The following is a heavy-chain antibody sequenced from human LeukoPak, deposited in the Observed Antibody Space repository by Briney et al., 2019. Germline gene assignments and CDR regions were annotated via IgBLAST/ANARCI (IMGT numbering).Heavy chain of an antibody. CDR1: GFAFGTYW. J-gene: IGHJ4*02. Sequence: PGGSLRLSCAASGFAFGTYWMTWVRQAPGKGLEWVASIKIDGTEKRYADSVKGRFTISRDNAKNSLYLQMSSLRAEDTAVYYCARRVVGGTDYFDYWGQGTLVTVSS. CDR2: IKIDGTEK. CDR3: ARRVVGGTDYFDY. D-gene: IGHD1-26*01. V-gene: IGHV3-7*01.